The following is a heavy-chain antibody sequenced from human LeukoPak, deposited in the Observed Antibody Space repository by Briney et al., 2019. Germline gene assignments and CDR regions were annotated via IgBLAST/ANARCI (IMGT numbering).Heavy chain of an antibody. V-gene: IGHV4-59*01. CDR2: IYYSGST. CDR3: ARDLSGGSYMPDAFNI. Sequence: SETLSLTCTVPGGSISSYYWSWIRQPPGKGLEWIGYIYYSGSTNYNPSLKSRVTISVDTSNNQFSLKLSSVTAADTAVYYCARDLSGGSYMPDAFNIWGQGTMVTVSS. D-gene: IGHD1-26*01. J-gene: IGHJ3*02. CDR1: GGSISSYY.